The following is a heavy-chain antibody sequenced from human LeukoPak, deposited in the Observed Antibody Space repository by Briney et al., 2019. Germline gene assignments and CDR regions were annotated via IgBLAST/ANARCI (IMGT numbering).Heavy chain of an antibody. J-gene: IGHJ5*02. CDR1: GFTFSSYA. V-gene: IGHV3-30*01. CDR3: ARDRGSRAFDP. D-gene: IGHD6-13*01. Sequence: QPGRSLRLSCAASGFTFSSYAMHWVRQAPGKGLEWVAVISYDGSNKYYADSVKGRFTISRDNSKNTLYLQMNSLRAEDTAVYYCARDRGSRAFDPWGQGTLVTVSS. CDR2: ISYDGSNK.